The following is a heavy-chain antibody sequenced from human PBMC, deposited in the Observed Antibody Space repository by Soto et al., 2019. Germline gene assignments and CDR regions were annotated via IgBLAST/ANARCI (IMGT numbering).Heavy chain of an antibody. V-gene: IGHV3-9*01. CDR1: GFTFDDYA. J-gene: IGHJ4*02. CDR2: INWNSDTI. D-gene: IGHD3-22*01. CDR3: AMSNSNDLYYHFES. Sequence: GGSLRLSCAASGFTFDDYAMHWVRQAPGKGLEWVSGINWNSDTIGYADSVKGRFTVSRDNAKGPLLLQMSSLRAEDTAVYFCAMSNSNDLYYHFESWGQGTPVTVSS.